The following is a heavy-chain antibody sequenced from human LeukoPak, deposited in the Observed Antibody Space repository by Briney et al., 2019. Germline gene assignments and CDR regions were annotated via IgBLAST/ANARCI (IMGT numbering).Heavy chain of an antibody. CDR3: ARGPRWHYDILTGYYNVSQIYYYYYGMDV. D-gene: IGHD3-9*01. CDR2: INHSGST. Sequence: SETLSLTCAVYGGSFSGYYWSWIRQPPGKGLEWIGEINHSGSTNYNPSLKSRVTISVDTSKNQFSLKLSSVTAADTAVHYCARGPRWHYDILTGYYNVSQIYYYYYGMDVWGQGTTVTVSS. J-gene: IGHJ6*02. V-gene: IGHV4-34*01. CDR1: GGSFSGYY.